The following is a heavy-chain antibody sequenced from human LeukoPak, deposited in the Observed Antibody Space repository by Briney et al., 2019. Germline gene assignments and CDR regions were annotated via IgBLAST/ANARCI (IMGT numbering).Heavy chain of an antibody. J-gene: IGHJ3*02. Sequence: SETLSLTCTVSGGSISSGDYYWSWIRQPPGKGLEWIGYIYYSGSTYYNPSLKSRVTISVDTSKNQFSLKLSSVTAADTAVYYCARDRGAHIVVVPAASNDAFDIWGQGTMVTVSS. D-gene: IGHD2-2*01. CDR3: ARDRGAHIVVVPAASNDAFDI. CDR2: IYYSGST. CDR1: GGSISSGDYY. V-gene: IGHV4-30-4*08.